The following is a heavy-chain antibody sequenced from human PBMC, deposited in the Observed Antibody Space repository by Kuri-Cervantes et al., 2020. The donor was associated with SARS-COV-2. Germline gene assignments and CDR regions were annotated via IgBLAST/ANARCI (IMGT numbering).Heavy chain of an antibody. CDR2: ISHDGTNK. J-gene: IGHJ6*02. Sequence: GGSLRLSCAASGFTFSSYAMHWVRQAPGKGLEWVAVISHDGTNKYYADSVKGRFTVSRDNSKNTLFLQMKSLRAEDTAVDYCGRDLIRDILNDYPGGKGMDVWGQGTTVTVSS. V-gene: IGHV3-30*07. CDR3: GRDLIRDILNDYPGGKGMDV. D-gene: IGHD3-9*01. CDR1: GFTFSSYA.